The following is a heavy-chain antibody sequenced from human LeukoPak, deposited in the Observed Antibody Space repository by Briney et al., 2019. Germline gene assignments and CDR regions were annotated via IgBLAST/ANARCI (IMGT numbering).Heavy chain of an antibody. D-gene: IGHD5-24*01. Sequence: SDTLSLTCDVYGESLNYYYWSWIRQSPEKRLEWIGEVFDGKTTNYNPSLKSRVTISAVTSSNQFSLNLKSVTAADTAVYYCASGAWATRLHSWAQGTLVIVSS. CDR2: VFDGKTT. CDR1: GESLNYYY. J-gene: IGHJ4*02. CDR3: ASGAWATRLHS. V-gene: IGHV4-34*12.